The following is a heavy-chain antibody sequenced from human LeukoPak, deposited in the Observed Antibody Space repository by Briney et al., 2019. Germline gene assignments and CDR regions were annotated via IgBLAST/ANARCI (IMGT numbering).Heavy chain of an antibody. D-gene: IGHD3-10*01. CDR1: GFTFSSYA. CDR2: ISGSGGST. CDR3: AGQGMVRGVKGTFDY. J-gene: IGHJ4*02. V-gene: IGHV3-23*01. Sequence: GGSLRLSCAASGFTFSSYAMSWVRQAPGKGLEWVSAISGSGGSTYYADSVKGRFTISRDNSKNALYLQMNSLRAEDTAVYYCAGQGMVRGVKGTFDYWAREPWSPSPQ.